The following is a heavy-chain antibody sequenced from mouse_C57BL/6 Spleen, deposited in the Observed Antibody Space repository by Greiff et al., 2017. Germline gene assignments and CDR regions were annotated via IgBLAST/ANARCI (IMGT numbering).Heavy chain of an antibody. V-gene: IGHV5-6*01. CDR1: GFTFSSYG. D-gene: IGHD4-1*01. Sequence: EVQRVESGGDLVKPGGSLKLSCAASGFTFSSYGMSWVRQTPDKRLEWVATISSGGSYTYYPDSVKGRFTISRDNAKNTLYLQMSSLKSEDTAMYYCARRELGPYFDYWGQSTTLTVSS. J-gene: IGHJ2*01. CDR3: ARRELGPYFDY. CDR2: ISSGGSYT.